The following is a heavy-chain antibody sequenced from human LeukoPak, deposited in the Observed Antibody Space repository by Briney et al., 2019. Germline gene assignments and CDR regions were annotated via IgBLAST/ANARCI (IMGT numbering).Heavy chain of an antibody. J-gene: IGHJ4*02. V-gene: IGHV1-2*02. CDR3: VRDRGAIAAAGNFDY. D-gene: IGHD6-13*01. Sequence: ASVKVSCKASGYTFTGYYMHWVRQAPGQGLEWMGWINPNSGGTNYAQKFQGRVTMTRDTSISTAYMELSRLRSDDTAVYYCVRDRGAIAAAGNFDYWGQGTLVTVSS. CDR2: INPNSGGT. CDR1: GYTFTGYY.